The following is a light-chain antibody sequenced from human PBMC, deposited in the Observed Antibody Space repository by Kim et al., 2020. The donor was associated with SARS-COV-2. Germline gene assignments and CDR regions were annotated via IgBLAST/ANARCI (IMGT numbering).Light chain of an antibody. J-gene: IGKJ4*01. CDR1: QGIRKD. Sequence: DIQMTQSPSSLSASVGDRVTITCRASQGIRKDLGWYQQKPGKAPKRLIYAASSLQSGVPSRFSGSGSGTEFTLTITSLQPEDFATYYCLQHNTYPLTFGGGTKVDIK. CDR2: AAS. CDR3: LQHNTYPLT. V-gene: IGKV1-17*01.